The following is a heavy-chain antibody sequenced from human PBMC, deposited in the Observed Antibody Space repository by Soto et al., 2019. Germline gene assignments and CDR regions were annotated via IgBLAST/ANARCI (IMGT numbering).Heavy chain of an antibody. D-gene: IGHD6-19*01. CDR2: ISSSSSTI. CDR1: GFTFSSYS. Sequence: EVQLVESGGGLVQPGGSLRLSCAASGFTFSSYSMNWVRQAPGKGLEWVSYISSSSSTIYYADSVKGRFTISRDNAKNSLYLKMNSLREGDTAVYYWARERYSSGLNWFAPWGQGTLVTVSS. J-gene: IGHJ5*02. CDR3: ARERYSSGLNWFAP. V-gene: IGHV3-48*02.